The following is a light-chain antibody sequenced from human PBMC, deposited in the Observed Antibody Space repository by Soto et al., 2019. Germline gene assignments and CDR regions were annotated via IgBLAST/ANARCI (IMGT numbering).Light chain of an antibody. CDR1: SSNIGAGYD. J-gene: IGLJ1*01. CDR2: GNS. Sequence: QSVLTQPPSVSGAPGQRVTISCTGSSSNIGAGYDVHWYHQLPGTAPKLLIYGNSNRPSGVPDRFSGSTSGTSASLAITGLQAEDEADYYCQSYDSSLSGYVFGTGTKLTVL. V-gene: IGLV1-40*01. CDR3: QSYDSSLSGYV.